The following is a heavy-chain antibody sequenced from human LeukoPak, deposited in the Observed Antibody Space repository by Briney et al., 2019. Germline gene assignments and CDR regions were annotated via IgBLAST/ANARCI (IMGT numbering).Heavy chain of an antibody. CDR3: AREERGEWFQESPYQH. Sequence: ASVKVSCKASGYTFTSYYMHWVRQAPGQGLEWMGIINPSGGSTSYAQKFQGRVTMNRDTSTSTVYMELSSLRSEDTAVYYCAREERGEWFQESPYQHWGQGTLVTVSS. CDR1: GYTFTSYY. V-gene: IGHV1-46*03. D-gene: IGHD3-3*01. J-gene: IGHJ1*01. CDR2: INPSGGST.